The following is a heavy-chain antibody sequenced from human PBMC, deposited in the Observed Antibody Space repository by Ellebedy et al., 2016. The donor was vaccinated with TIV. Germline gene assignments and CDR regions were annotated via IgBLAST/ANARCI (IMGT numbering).Heavy chain of an antibody. D-gene: IGHD3-10*01. CDR3: AKDPGGYYYYDMDV. CDR2: IDSSGSKT. CDR1: GFTFSDYA. J-gene: IGHJ6*02. V-gene: IGHV3-23*01. Sequence: GESLKISCAASGFTFSDYAMSWVRQAPGKGLEWVSAIDSSGSKTYYADSVKGRFTISRDNSKNTLYLQMNSLRAEDTAVYYCAKDPGGYYYYDMDVWGQGTTVTVSS.